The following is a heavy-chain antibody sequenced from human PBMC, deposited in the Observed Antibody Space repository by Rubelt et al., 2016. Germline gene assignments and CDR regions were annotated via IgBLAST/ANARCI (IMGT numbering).Heavy chain of an antibody. CDR3: AREDGDY. Sequence: QVQLVQSGAEVKKPGASVKVSCKPSGYTFTGYYIHWVRQAPGQGLEWMGWINPNSGGTNYAQRFQGRVTITRETSISTAYMELSRLRSDDTAVFYCAREDGDYWGQGTLVTVSS. CDR1: GYTFTGYY. CDR2: INPNSGGT. D-gene: IGHD5-24*01. V-gene: IGHV1-2*02. J-gene: IGHJ4*02.